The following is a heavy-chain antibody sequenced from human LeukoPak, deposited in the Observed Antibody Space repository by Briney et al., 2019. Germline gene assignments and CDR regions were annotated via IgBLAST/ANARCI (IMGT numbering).Heavy chain of an antibody. J-gene: IGHJ4*02. CDR1: GFTFSSYA. V-gene: IGHV3-23*01. Sequence: GGSLRLSCAASGFTFSSYAMSWVRQAPGKGLEWVSAISGSGGSTYYADSVKGRFTISRDNSKSTLYLQMNSLRAEDTAVYYCAKDTRITMVRGVIMYYWGQGTLVTVSS. D-gene: IGHD3-10*01. CDR3: AKDTRITMVRGVIMYY. CDR2: ISGSGGST.